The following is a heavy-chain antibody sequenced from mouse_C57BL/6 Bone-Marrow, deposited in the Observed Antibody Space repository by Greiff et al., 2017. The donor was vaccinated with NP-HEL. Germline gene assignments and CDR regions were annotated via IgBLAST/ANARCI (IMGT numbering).Heavy chain of an antibody. Sequence: EVKLMESGGDLVKPGGSLKLSCAASGFTFSSYGMSWVRQTPDKRLEWVAAISSGGSYTYYPDSVKGRFTISRDNAKNTPYLQMSSLKSEDTAMYSCTRHRATVVAPWFDVWGTGTTVTVSS. V-gene: IGHV5-6*01. J-gene: IGHJ1*03. CDR3: TRHRATVVAPWFDV. CDR2: ISSGGSYT. CDR1: GFTFSSYG. D-gene: IGHD1-1*01.